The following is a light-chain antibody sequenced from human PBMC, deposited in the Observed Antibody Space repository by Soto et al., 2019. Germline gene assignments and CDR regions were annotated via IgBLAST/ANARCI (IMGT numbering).Light chain of an antibody. Sequence: QSALTQSSSASASLGSSVKLTCTLSSGHSSYIIAWHQQQPGKAPRYLMKLEGSGSYNKGSGVPDRFSGSSSGADRYLTISNLQFEDEADYYCETWDRNTHTVFGGGTKLTVL. CDR3: ETWDRNTHTV. CDR2: LEGSGSY. J-gene: IGLJ3*02. V-gene: IGLV4-60*02. CDR1: SGHSSYI.